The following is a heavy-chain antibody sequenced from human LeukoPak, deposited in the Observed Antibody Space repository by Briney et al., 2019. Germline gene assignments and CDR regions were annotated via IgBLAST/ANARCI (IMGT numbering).Heavy chain of an antibody. CDR2: ISCDGSNK. V-gene: IGHV3-30*04. Sequence: PGGSLRLSCAASGFTFSSYAMHWVRQAPGKGLEWVAVISCDGSNKYYADSVKGRFTFSRDNSKNTLYLQMNSLRAEDTAVYYCARDPAYGSGTYTHFDYWGQGTLVTVSS. D-gene: IGHD3-10*01. CDR1: GFTFSSYA. CDR3: ARDPAYGSGTYTHFDY. J-gene: IGHJ4*02.